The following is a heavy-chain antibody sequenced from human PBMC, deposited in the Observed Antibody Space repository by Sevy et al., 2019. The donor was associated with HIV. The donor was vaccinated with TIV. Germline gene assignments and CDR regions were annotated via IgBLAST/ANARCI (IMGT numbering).Heavy chain of an antibody. D-gene: IGHD3-10*01. Sequence: GGSLRLSCAASGFTFSSYAMHWVRQAPGKGLEWVAVISYDGSNKYYADSVKGRFTISRDNSKNTLYLQMNSLRAEDXAXXXXXXXXXTGFDAFDIWGQGTMVTVSS. CDR3: XXXXXTGFDAFDI. V-gene: IGHV3-30-3*01. J-gene: IGHJ3*02. CDR2: ISYDGSNK. CDR1: GFTFSSYA.